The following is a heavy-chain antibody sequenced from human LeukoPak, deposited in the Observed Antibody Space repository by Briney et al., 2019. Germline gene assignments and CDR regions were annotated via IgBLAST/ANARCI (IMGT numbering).Heavy chain of an antibody. CDR1: GFSFSGHW. D-gene: IGHD1-26*01. V-gene: IGHV3-7*05. Sequence: PGRSLRLSCAASGFSFSGHWMNWVRQPPGKGLEWVANIRADGSEKYYVDSVKGRFTISRDDAKRTVDHGMYNLRAEDTASYYCAYRNNFEYWGQGALVTVSS. CDR3: AYRNNFEY. J-gene: IGHJ4*02. CDR2: IRADGSEK.